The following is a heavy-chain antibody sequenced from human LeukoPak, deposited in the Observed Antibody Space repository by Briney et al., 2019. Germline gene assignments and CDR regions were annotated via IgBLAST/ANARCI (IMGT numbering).Heavy chain of an antibody. J-gene: IGHJ4*02. CDR3: ASDPSGRFGELSTDY. D-gene: IGHD3-10*01. V-gene: IGHV1-69*13. CDR2: IIPIFGTA. CDR1: GGTFSIYA. Sequence: SVKVSCTASGGTFSIYAISWVRQATGQGLEWMGGIIPIFGTANYAQKFQGRVTITADESTSTAYMELSSLRSEDTAVYYCASDPSGRFGELSTDYWGQGTLVTVSS.